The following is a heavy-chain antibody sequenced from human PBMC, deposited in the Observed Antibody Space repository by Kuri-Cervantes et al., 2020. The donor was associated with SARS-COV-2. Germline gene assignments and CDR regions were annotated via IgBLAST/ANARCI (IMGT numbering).Heavy chain of an antibody. CDR3: ASQVDTAMAFDY. CDR2: INHSGST. V-gene: IGHV4-34*01. D-gene: IGHD5-18*01. Sequence: GSLRLSCAVYGGSFSGYYWSWIRQPPGKGLEWIGEINHSGSTYYNPSLKSRVTISVDTSKNQFSLKLSSVTAADTAVYYCASQVDTAMAFDYWGQGTLVTVSS. CDR1: GGSFSGYY. J-gene: IGHJ4*02.